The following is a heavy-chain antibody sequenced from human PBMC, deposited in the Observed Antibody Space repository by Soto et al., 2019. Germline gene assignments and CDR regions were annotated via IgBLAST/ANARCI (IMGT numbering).Heavy chain of an antibody. Sequence: QVQLQQWGAGLLKPSETLSLTCAVYGGSFSGYYWSWIRQPPGKGLEWIGEINHSGSTNYNPSLKGRVTISVDPSKIQSPLKLSSVTAADTAVYYCARGRGYCSSTSCRTHRDRYGMDVWGQGTTVTVSS. CDR2: INHSGST. V-gene: IGHV4-34*01. CDR3: ARGRGYCSSTSCRTHRDRYGMDV. CDR1: GGSFSGYY. D-gene: IGHD2-2*01. J-gene: IGHJ6*02.